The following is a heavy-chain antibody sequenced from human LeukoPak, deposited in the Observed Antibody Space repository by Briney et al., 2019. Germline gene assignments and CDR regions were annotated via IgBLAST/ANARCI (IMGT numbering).Heavy chain of an antibody. D-gene: IGHD5-24*01. J-gene: IGHJ4*02. V-gene: IGHV3-21*01. CDR1: GSTFSSYS. CDR3: ARDPGRRDGYCVDY. Sequence: GGSLRLSCAASGSTFSSYSMNWVRQAPGKGLEWVSSISSSSSYIYYADSVKGRFTISRDNAKNSLYLQMNSLRAEDTAVYYCARDPGRRDGYCVDYWGQGTLVTVSS. CDR2: ISSSSSYI.